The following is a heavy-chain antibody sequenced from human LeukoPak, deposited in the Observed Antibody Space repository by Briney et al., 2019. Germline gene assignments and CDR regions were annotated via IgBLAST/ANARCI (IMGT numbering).Heavy chain of an antibody. V-gene: IGHV4-34*01. CDR2: INHSGST. J-gene: IGHJ4*02. D-gene: IGHD3-16*01. CDR1: GGSFSGYY. Sequence: PSETLSLTCAAYGGSFSGYYWSWIRQPPGKGLEWIGEINHSGSTNYNPSLKSRVTISVDTSKNQFSLKLSSVTAADTAVYYCARVGGYDYVWGRTPYYFDYWGQGTLVTVSS. CDR3: ARVGGYDYVWGRTPYYFDY.